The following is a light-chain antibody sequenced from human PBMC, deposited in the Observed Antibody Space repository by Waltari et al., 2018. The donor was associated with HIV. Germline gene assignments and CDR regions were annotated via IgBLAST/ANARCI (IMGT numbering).Light chain of an antibody. V-gene: IGKV1-33*01. CDR2: DAS. CDR1: QDISNN. J-gene: IGKJ5*01. Sequence: DIQMTQSPSSRSASVGDRVTITCQANQDISNNLNWYQQKPGKAPNLLIFDASNLQTGVPSRFSGSGSGTEFTLTISSLQPEDVATYFCQHHKNLPITFGQGTRLEIK. CDR3: QHHKNLPIT.